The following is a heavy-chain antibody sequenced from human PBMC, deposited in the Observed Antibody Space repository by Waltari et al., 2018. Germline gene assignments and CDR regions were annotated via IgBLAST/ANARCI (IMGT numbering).Heavy chain of an antibody. CDR2: IYYSGST. V-gene: IGHV4-31*03. D-gene: IGHD4-17*01. J-gene: IGHJ3*02. CDR3: ARFRATVVMNLYNAFDI. CDR1: GGSISSGGYY. Sequence: QVQLQESGPGLVKPSQTLSLTCTVSGGSISSGGYYWSWIRQHPGKGLEWIGYIYYSGSTYYNPSLKSRVTISVDTSKNQFSLKLSSVTAADTAVYYCARFRATVVMNLYNAFDIWGQGTMVTVSS.